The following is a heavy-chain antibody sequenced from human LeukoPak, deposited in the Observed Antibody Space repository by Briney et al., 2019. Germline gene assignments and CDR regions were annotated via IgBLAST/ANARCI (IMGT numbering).Heavy chain of an antibody. D-gene: IGHD3-16*01. V-gene: IGHV4-4*02. CDR3: ARGGDYVPGDYFDY. J-gene: IGHJ4*02. CDR2: IYHSGST. CDR1: GGSISSSNW. Sequence: PSGTLSLTCAVSGGSISSSNWWSWVRQPPGKGLEWIGEIYHSGSTNYNPSLKSRVTISVDKSKNQFSLKLSSVTAADTAVYYCARGGDYVPGDYFDYWGQGTLVTVSS.